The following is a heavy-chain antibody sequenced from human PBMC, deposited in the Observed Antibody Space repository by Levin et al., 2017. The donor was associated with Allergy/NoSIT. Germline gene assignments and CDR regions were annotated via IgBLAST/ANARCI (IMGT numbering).Heavy chain of an antibody. J-gene: IGHJ3*02. Sequence: PSETLSLTCTVSGGSIISSSYYWVWIRQPPGKGLDWIASIYYSGSTYYNPSLKSRVTMSVDTSKNQISLRLSSFTAADTAMYYCARAFHWGQSSGTPDAFDIWGPGTMVIVSS. D-gene: IGHD6-19*01. CDR1: GGSIISSSYY. CDR3: ARAFHWGQSSGTPDAFDI. V-gene: IGHV4-39*07. CDR2: IYYSGST.